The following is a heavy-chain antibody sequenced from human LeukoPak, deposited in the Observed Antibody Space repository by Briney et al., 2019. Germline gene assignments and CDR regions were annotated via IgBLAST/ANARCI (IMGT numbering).Heavy chain of an antibody. V-gene: IGHV4-59*01. J-gene: IGHJ4*02. Sequence: SETLSLTCTVSGGSISSYYWSWIRQPPGKGLEWIGYIYYSGSTNYNPSLKSRVTISVDTSKNQFSLKLSSVTAADTAVYYCARAIRSGGSCYRADFDYWGQGTLVTVSS. CDR2: IYYSGST. CDR1: GGSISSYY. CDR3: ARAIRSGGSCYRADFDY. D-gene: IGHD2-15*01.